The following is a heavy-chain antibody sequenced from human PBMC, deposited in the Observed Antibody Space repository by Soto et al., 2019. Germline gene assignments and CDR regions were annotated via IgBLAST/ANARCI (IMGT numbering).Heavy chain of an antibody. J-gene: IGHJ4*02. V-gene: IGHV3-33*01. Sequence: QVQLVESGGGVVQPGGSLRISCEASGFPFSNYGMHWVRQTPGKGLEWVAVLWHDGSKTYYADSVRGRFTISRDISKNTLYLEMSSLKVEDTAVYYCARDLSSVTYTFDFRGQGTLVIVSS. CDR3: ARDLSSVTYTFDF. CDR2: LWHDGSKT. D-gene: IGHD3-22*01. CDR1: GFPFSNYG.